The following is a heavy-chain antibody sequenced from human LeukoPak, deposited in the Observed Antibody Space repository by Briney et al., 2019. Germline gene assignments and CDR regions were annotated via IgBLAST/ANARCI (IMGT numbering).Heavy chain of an antibody. CDR2: IAYDGSNT. CDR1: GFTFSSYG. CDR3: AKDIGILTTSLYNWFDP. D-gene: IGHD2/OR15-2a*01. Sequence: GGSLRLSCTASGFTFSSYGMHWVRQAPGKGLEWVAVIAYDGSNTYYLDSVKGRFIISRDNSRNTLCLQMNSLRVEDTAVYYCAKDIGILTTSLYNWFDPWGQGTLVTVSS. V-gene: IGHV3-33*05. J-gene: IGHJ5*02.